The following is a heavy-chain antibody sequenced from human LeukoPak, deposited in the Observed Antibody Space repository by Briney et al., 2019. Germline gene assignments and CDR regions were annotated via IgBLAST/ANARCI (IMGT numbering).Heavy chain of an antibody. D-gene: IGHD1/OR15-1a*01. Sequence: SETLSLTCTVSGGSISSSSYYWGWIRQPPGKGLEWIGSIYYSGSTYYNPSLKSRVTISVDTSKNQFSLKLSSVTAADTAVYYCARDLWNTDAFDIWGQGTMVTVSS. CDR1: GGSISSSSYY. CDR2: IYYSGST. CDR3: ARDLWNTDAFDI. V-gene: IGHV4-39*07. J-gene: IGHJ3*02.